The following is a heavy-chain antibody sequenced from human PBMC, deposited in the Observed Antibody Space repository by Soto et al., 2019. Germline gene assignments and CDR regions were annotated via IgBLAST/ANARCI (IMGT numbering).Heavy chain of an antibody. CDR3: ARRTLGSAIGIGDY. V-gene: IGHV1-18*01. D-gene: IGHD7-27*01. Sequence: QIQLVQSGAEVKVPGASGKVSCRASGYIFNNYGITWVRQAPGQGREWMGFITADNGDTKFAEKLQGRVSMTTDTSTNTAYMELRNLRSDDTALYYCARRTLGSAIGIGDYWGQGTLVTVSS. J-gene: IGHJ4*02. CDR2: ITADNGDT. CDR1: GYIFNNYG.